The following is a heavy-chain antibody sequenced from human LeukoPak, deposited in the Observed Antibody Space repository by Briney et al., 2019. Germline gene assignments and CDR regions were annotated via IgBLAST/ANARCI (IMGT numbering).Heavy chain of an antibody. V-gene: IGHV1-8*03. CDR2: MNPNSGNT. D-gene: IGHD3-10*01. CDR1: GYTFTSYD. Sequence: ASVKVSCKASGYTFTSYDINWVRQATGQGLEWMGWMNPNSGNTGYAQKFQGRVTINRNTSISTAYMELSSLRSEDTAVYYCARVLYGSGSYYKPVDYWGQGTLVTVSS. CDR3: ARVLYGSGSYYKPVDY. J-gene: IGHJ4*02.